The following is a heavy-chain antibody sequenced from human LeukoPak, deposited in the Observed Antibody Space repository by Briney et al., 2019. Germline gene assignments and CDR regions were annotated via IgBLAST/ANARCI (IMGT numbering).Heavy chain of an antibody. CDR2: IYYSEST. V-gene: IGHV4-39*07. D-gene: IGHD6-13*01. J-gene: IGHJ6*03. CDR1: GGSISGTSYY. Sequence: SETLSLTCTVSGGSISGTSYYWGWIRQPPGKGLEWIGSIYYSESTYYNPSLKSRVTISVDTSKNQFSLQLNSVTPEDTAVYYCARAVSSSWYFPYYYYYMDVWGKGTTVTISS. CDR3: ARAVSSSWYFPYYYYYMDV.